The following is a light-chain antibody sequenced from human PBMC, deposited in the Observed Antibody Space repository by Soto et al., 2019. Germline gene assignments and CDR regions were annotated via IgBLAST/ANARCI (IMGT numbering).Light chain of an antibody. CDR3: SSYRSGSSPGV. J-gene: IGLJ1*01. CDR2: EVS. Sequence: QSALTKPASVSGSPGQSITISCTGTASDIGGYNYVSWYQQYPGKAPKLIIFEVSNRPSGVSNRFSGSKSGNTASLTISGLQAEDESDYYCSSYRSGSSPGVFGTGTKLTVL. V-gene: IGLV2-14*01. CDR1: ASDIGGYNY.